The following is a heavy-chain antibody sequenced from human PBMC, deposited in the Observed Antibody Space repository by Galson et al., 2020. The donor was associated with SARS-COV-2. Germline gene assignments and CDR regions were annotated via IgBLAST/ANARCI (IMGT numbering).Heavy chain of an antibody. J-gene: IGHJ2*01. CDR2: ISGSGTNT. CDR3: AREKMSYGGSSYWYFDL. V-gene: IGHV3-48*02. D-gene: IGHD2-15*01. Sequence: GGSLRLSCAASGFTFSSYTMNWVRQAPGKGLEWVSYISGSGTNTYYPDSVKGRFTISRDNAKNSLFLQMNSLRDEDTAVYYCAREKMSYGGSSYWYFDLWGRGTLVTVSS. CDR1: GFTFSSYT.